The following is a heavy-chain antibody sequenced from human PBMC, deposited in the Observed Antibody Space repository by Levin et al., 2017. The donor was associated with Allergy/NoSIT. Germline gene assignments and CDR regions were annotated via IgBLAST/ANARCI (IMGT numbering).Heavy chain of an antibody. CDR1: GYTFTSYG. CDR3: ARGRYEGYFDY. V-gene: IGHV1-18*01. CDR2: ISAYNGNT. J-gene: IGHJ4*02. Sequence: KTGGSLRLSCKASGYTFTSYGISWVRQAPGQGLEWMGWISAYNGNTNYAQKLQGRVTMTTDTSTSTAYMELRSLRSDDTAVYYCARGRYEGYFDYWGQGTLVTVSS. D-gene: IGHD1-1*01.